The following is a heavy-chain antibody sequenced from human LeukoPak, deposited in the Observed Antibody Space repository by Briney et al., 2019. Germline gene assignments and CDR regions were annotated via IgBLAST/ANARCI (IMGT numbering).Heavy chain of an antibody. CDR1: GFTVSSNS. V-gene: IGHV3-53*01. Sequence: GGSLRLSCTVSGFTVSSNSMSWVRQAPGKGLEWVSFIYSDNTHYSDSVKGRLTISRDNSKNTLYLQMNSLRAEDTAVYYCARRAGAYSHPYDYWGQGTLVTVSS. CDR3: ARRAGAYSHPYDY. D-gene: IGHD4/OR15-4a*01. J-gene: IGHJ4*02. CDR2: IYSDNT.